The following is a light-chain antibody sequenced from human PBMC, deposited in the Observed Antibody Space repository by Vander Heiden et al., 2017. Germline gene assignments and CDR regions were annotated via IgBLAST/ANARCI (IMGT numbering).Light chain of an antibody. J-gene: IGLJ3*02. CDR1: SSNIGSNT. V-gene: IGLV1-44*01. CDR2: SNN. CDR3: AAWDDSLNGRV. Sequence: QSVLTQPPSASGTPGQRVTISCSGSSSNIGSNTVNWYQPLPGTAPKLLIYSNNQRPSGVPDRFSGSKSGTSASLATSGLQAEEEADYYCAAWDDSLNGRVFGGGTKLTVL.